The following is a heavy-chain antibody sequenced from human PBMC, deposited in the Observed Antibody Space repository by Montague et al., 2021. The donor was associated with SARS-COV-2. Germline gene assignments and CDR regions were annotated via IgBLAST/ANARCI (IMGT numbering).Heavy chain of an antibody. Sequence: SETLSLTCSVSGYSISSGYYWGWIRQPPGKGLEWIGNIYHSGGTXYSPSLKSRVTVSVDTSKNQFSLRLSSVTAADTAVYYCARWYYGSGSYPHWSQGTLVTVSS. D-gene: IGHD3-10*01. V-gene: IGHV4-38-2*01. CDR1: GYSISSGYY. J-gene: IGHJ4*02. CDR3: ARWYYGSGSYPH. CDR2: IYHSGGT.